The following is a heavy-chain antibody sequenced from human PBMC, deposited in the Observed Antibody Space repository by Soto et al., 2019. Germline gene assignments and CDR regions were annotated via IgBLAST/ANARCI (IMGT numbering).Heavy chain of an antibody. CDR2: IHSDGTST. CDR3: ASGDRGAFDL. V-gene: IGHV3-74*01. D-gene: IGHD3-10*01. Sequence: EVPLVESGGGLVQPGESLRLSCAASGFTFDYYWMHWVRQAPGKGLVWVSRIHSDGTSTTYADSVKGRFTISRDNAKNTLFLQMKSMSAEDTAVYYCASGDRGAFDLWGQGTVVTVSS. CDR1: GFTFDYYW. J-gene: IGHJ3*01.